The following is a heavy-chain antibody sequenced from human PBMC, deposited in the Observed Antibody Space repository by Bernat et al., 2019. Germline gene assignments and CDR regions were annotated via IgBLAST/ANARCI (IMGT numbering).Heavy chain of an antibody. V-gene: IGHV1-69*01. D-gene: IGHD2-2*01. CDR2: IIPFFGTA. CDR3: ASPAYCSSTSCYVLGAFDI. J-gene: IGHJ3*02. Sequence: QVQLVQSGAEVKKPGSSVKVSCKASGGTFSSYAISWVRQAPGQGLEWMGGIIPFFGTANYAQKFRGRVTITADESTSTAYMELSSLRSEDTAVYYCASPAYCSSTSCYVLGAFDIWGQGTMVTVSS. CDR1: GGTFSSYA.